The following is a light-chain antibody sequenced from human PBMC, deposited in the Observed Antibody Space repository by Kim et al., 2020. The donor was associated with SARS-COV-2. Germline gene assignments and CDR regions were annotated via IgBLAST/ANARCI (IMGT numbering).Light chain of an antibody. J-gene: IGKJ2*01. CDR1: QSISHW. Sequence: SASVGDRVTITCRASQSISHWLAWYQQKPGKAPKLLIYKASSLESGVPLRFSGSGSGTEFTLTINSLQPDDFATYYCQQYNTNWYTFGQGTKLEI. V-gene: IGKV1-5*03. CDR2: KAS. CDR3: QQYNTNWYT.